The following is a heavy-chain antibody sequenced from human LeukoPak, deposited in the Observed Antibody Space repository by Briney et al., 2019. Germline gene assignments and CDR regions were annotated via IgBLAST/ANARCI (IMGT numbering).Heavy chain of an antibody. J-gene: IGHJ6*02. Sequence: PGGSLRLSCAASGFTFSSHAMGWVRQAPGKGLEWVSSITGSGASTYYGDSVKGRFTISRDNSKNTLYLQMNRLRAEDTAVYYCAKDGGGSLEWLPPMDVRGQGTTVTVSS. V-gene: IGHV3-23*01. CDR2: ITGSGAST. D-gene: IGHD3-3*01. CDR1: GFTFSSHA. CDR3: AKDGGGSLEWLPPMDV.